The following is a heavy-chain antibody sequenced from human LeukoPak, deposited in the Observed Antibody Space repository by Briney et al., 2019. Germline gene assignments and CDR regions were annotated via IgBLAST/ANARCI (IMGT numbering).Heavy chain of an antibody. Sequence: GGSLRLSCAASGFTFSSYAIHWVRRAPGKGLEWVAVISYDGSNKYYADSVKGRFTISRDNSKNTLYLQMNSLRAEDTAVYCCARGGGTAMVRTTCDYWGQGTLVTVSS. J-gene: IGHJ4*02. CDR1: GFTFSSYA. CDR3: ARGGGTAMVRTTCDY. CDR2: ISYDGSNK. D-gene: IGHD5-18*01. V-gene: IGHV3-30-3*01.